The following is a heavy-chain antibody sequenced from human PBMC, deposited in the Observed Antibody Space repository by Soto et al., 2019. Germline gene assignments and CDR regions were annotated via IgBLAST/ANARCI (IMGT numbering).Heavy chain of an antibody. V-gene: IGHV4-59*01. CDR1: GGSISSYY. D-gene: IGHD4-17*01. CDR3: ARIYGDYVRYYYYYYMDV. J-gene: IGHJ6*03. Sequence: SETLSLTCTVSGGSISSYYWSWIRQPPGKGLEWIGYIYYSGSTNYNPSLKSRVTISVDTSKNQFSLKLSSATAADTAVYYCARIYGDYVRYYYYYYMDVWGKGTTVTVSS. CDR2: IYYSGST.